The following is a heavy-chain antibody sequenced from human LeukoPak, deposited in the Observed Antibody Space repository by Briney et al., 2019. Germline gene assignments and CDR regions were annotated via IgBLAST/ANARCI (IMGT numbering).Heavy chain of an antibody. V-gene: IGHV3-66*01. J-gene: IGHJ6*02. D-gene: IGHD3-9*01. CDR3: ARDYGHYDILTGYKREGMDV. CDR2: IYSGGST. CDR1: GFTVSSNY. Sequence: GGSLRLSCAASGFTVSSNYMSWVRQAPGKGLEWVSVIYSGGSTYYADSVKGRFTISRDNSKNTLYLQMNSLRAEDTAVYYCARDYGHYDILTGYKREGMDVWGQGTTVTVSS.